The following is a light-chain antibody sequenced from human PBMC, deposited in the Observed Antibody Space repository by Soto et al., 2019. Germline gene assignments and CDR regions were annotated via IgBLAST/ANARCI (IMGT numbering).Light chain of an antibody. CDR2: EVS. J-gene: IGLJ2*01. CDR1: SSDVGGYNY. Sequence: QSALTQPASVSGSPGQSIAISCTGTSSDVGGYNYVSWSQQHPGKAPKLMIYEVSNRPSGFSNRFSGSKSGNTASLTVSGLQADDEADYYCSSYTSTSTVIFGGGTKLTVL. CDR3: SSYTSTSTVI. V-gene: IGLV2-14*01.